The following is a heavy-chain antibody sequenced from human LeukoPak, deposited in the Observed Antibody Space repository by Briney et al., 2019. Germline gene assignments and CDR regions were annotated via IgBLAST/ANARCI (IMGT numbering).Heavy chain of an antibody. V-gene: IGHV1-69*13. CDR1: KYTFTGYY. CDR3: AREARYCSSTSCYRGAFDI. Sequence: SVKVSCKASKYTFTGYYIHWVRQAPGQGLEWMGGIIPIFGTANYAQKFQGRVTITADESTSTAYMELSSLRSEDTAVYYCAREARYCSSTSCYRGAFDIWGQGTMVTVSS. J-gene: IGHJ3*02. CDR2: IIPIFGTA. D-gene: IGHD2-2*02.